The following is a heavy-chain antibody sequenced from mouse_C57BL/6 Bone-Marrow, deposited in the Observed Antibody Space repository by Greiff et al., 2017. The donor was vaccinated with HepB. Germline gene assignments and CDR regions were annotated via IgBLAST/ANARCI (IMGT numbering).Heavy chain of an antibody. J-gene: IGHJ3*01. D-gene: IGHD2-4*01. CDR3: ARVGDYDAWFAY. CDR1: GFTFSSYG. Sequence: EVMLVESGGDLVKPGGSLKLSCAASGFTFSSYGMSWVRQTPDKRLEWVATISSGGSYTYYPDSVKGRFTISRDNAKNTLYLQMSSLKSEDTAMYYCARVGDYDAWFAYWGQGTLVTVSA. CDR2: ISSGGSYT. V-gene: IGHV5-6*02.